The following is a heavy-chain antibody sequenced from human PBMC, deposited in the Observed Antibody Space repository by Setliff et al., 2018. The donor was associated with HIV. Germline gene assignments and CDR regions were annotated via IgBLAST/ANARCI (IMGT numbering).Heavy chain of an antibody. D-gene: IGHD5-12*01. CDR1: GGTFRTFG. V-gene: IGHV1-69*13. CDR3: ATNPEMATINYYYYYMGV. Sequence: GASVKVSCKASGGTFRTFGISWVRQAPGQGLGWMGGSIPIFGTAKYAQKFQGRVTITADESTSTAYMELSSLRSEDTAVYYCATNPEMATINYYYYYMGVWGKGTTVTVSS. J-gene: IGHJ6*03. CDR2: SIPIFGTA.